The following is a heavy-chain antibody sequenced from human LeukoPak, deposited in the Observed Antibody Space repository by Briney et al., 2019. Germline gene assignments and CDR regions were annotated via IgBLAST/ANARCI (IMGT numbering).Heavy chain of an antibody. CDR1: GGTFSSYA. J-gene: IGHJ6*02. CDR3: ARGVMDSSGWYYYGMDV. D-gene: IGHD6-19*01. V-gene: IGHV1-69*04. Sequence: ASVKVSCKASGGTFSSYAISWVRQAPGQGLEWMGKIIPILGIANYAQKFQGRVTITADKSTSTAYMELSSLRSEDTAVYYCARGVMDSSGWYYYGMDVWGQGTTVTVSS. CDR2: IIPILGIA.